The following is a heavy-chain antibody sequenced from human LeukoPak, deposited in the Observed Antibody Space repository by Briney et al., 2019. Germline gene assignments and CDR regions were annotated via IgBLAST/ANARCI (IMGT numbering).Heavy chain of an antibody. D-gene: IGHD5-12*01. J-gene: IGHJ4*02. Sequence: GGSLRLSCAASGFAFSSYAMSWVRQAPGKGLEWVSGVSGSGGSTYYADSVKGRFTISRDNSKHTLYLQMNSLRAEDTAVYYCAKDLDIVATITGNWGQGTLVTVSS. V-gene: IGHV3-23*01. CDR1: GFAFSSYA. CDR2: VSGSGGST. CDR3: AKDLDIVATITGN.